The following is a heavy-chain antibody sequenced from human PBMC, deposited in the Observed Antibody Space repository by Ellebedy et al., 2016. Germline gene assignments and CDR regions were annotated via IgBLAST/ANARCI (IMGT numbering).Heavy chain of an antibody. V-gene: IGHV3-9*01. D-gene: IGHD2-21*01. Sequence: GGSLRLSXVGSGFTFDEHAMHWIRQAPGKGLEWVSGILWNGRRIDYADSVKGRFTISKDSAKNSLYLQMNSLRIEDTAFYFCVRDLSAGGADSWGPGTLVTVAS. CDR2: ILWNGRRI. CDR3: VRDLSAGGADS. CDR1: GFTFDEHA. J-gene: IGHJ5*02.